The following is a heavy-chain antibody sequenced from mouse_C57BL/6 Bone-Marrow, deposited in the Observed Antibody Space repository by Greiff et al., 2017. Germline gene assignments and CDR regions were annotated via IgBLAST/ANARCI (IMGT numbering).Heavy chain of an antibody. CDR1: GYTFTSYW. CDR3: ARNGPRGYDYDGGYWYFDV. Sequence: VQLQQPGAELVRPGSSVKLSCKASGYTFTSYWMHWVQQRPIQGLEWIGNIDPSDSETHYNQKFKDKATLTVDKSSSTAYMQLSSLTSEDSAVYYCARNGPRGYDYDGGYWYFDVWGTGTTVTVSS. V-gene: IGHV1-52*01. J-gene: IGHJ1*03. CDR2: IDPSDSET. D-gene: IGHD2-4*01.